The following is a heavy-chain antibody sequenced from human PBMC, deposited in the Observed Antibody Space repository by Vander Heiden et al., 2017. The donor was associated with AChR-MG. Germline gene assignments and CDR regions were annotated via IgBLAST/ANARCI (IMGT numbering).Heavy chain of an antibody. J-gene: IGHJ4*02. D-gene: IGHD3-3*01. CDR1: GGRFSNYA. Sequence: QVQLLQSGAEVKKPGSSVKVSCKASGGRFSNYAINWVRQAPGQGREWMGGIIPIFGTANYAQKFQGRVTITADESTTTVYMELSSLRSEDTAVYYCARGEEGDDFWNGRSDYWGQGTQVTVSP. CDR3: ARGEEGDDFWNGRSDY. CDR2: IIPIFGTA. V-gene: IGHV1-69*01.